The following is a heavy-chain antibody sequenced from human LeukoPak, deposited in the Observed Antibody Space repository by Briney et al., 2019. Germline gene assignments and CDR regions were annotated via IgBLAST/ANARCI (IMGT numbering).Heavy chain of an antibody. Sequence: SETLSLTCTVSGGSISTYYWNWIRQPPGKGLEWIGYIYHSGSTNYNPSLKSRVTISVDTSKNQFSLKLSSVTAADTAVYYCASLYYDFWSGYRYYYGMDVWGQGTTVTVSS. CDR2: IYHSGST. V-gene: IGHV4-59*01. D-gene: IGHD3-3*01. CDR1: GGSISTYY. J-gene: IGHJ6*02. CDR3: ASLYYDFWSGYRYYYGMDV.